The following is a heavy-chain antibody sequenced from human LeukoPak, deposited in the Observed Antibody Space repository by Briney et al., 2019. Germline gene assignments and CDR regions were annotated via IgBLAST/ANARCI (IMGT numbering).Heavy chain of an antibody. Sequence: TGGSLRLSCAASGFTFSSHRMSWVRQAPGKGLEWVANIKKDGSEKYYVDSVKGRFTISRDNAKNSLYLQMNSLRTEDTALYYCARGHSVNYDYDAFDIWGQGTMVTVSS. CDR3: ARGHSVNYDYDAFDI. CDR1: GFTFSSHR. J-gene: IGHJ3*02. D-gene: IGHD1-26*01. V-gene: IGHV3-7*03. CDR2: IKKDGSEK.